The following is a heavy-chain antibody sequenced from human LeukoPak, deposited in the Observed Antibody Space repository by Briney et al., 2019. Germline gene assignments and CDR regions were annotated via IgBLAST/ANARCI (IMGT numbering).Heavy chain of an antibody. D-gene: IGHD3-22*01. CDR2: INTDGRTI. CDR1: GFTFSRYW. V-gene: IGHV3-74*01. Sequence: GGSLRLSCAASGFTFSRYWMHWVRQAPGKGLVWVSRINTDGRTITYADSVKGRFTISRDNAKNTLYLQMNSLRAEDTAVYYCARGDLYYYDSSGYTDWGQGTLVTVSS. J-gene: IGHJ4*02. CDR3: ARGDLYYYDSSGYTD.